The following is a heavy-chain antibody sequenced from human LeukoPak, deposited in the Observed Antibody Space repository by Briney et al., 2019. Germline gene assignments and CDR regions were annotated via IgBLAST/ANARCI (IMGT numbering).Heavy chain of an antibody. D-gene: IGHD3-22*01. CDR3: ARQGDSSGYSFYYFDY. CDR2: IYHSGST. V-gene: IGHV4-4*02. Sequence: SETLSLTCAVSGGSISSSNWWSWVRQPPGKGLEWIGEIYHSGSTNYNPSLKSRVTISVDKSKNQFSLKLSSVTAADTAVYYCARQGDSSGYSFYYFDYWGQGTLVTVSS. J-gene: IGHJ4*02. CDR1: GGSISSSNW.